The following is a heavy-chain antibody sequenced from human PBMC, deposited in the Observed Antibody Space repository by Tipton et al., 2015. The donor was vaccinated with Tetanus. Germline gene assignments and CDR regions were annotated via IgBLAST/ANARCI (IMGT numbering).Heavy chain of an antibody. Sequence: TLSLTCTVSGGSVNDGRFYWTWIRQPPGKALEWVAHIYYSGSATYNPSVASRATVSIDMSKNQFSLRLTSATAADTAVYYCARDRITGPPGRYYAMDVWGQGTTVTVSS. CDR2: IYYSGSA. V-gene: IGHV4-61*01. J-gene: IGHJ6*01. CDR3: ARDRITGPPGRYYAMDV. D-gene: IGHD1-20*01. CDR1: GGSVNDGRFY.